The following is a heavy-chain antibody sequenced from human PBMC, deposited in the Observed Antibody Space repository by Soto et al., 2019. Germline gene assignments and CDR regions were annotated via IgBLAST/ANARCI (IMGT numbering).Heavy chain of an antibody. V-gene: IGHV3-30*18. J-gene: IGHJ4*02. D-gene: IGHD6-13*01. CDR3: AKDGGSSWPHFDY. CDR1: GFTFSSYG. CDR2: ISYDGSNE. Sequence: GGSLRLSCAASGFTFSSYGMHWVRQAPGKGLEWVAVISYDGSNEYYADSVKGRFTISRDNSKNTLYLQMNSLRAEDTAVYYCAKDGGSSWPHFDYWGQGTLVTVSS.